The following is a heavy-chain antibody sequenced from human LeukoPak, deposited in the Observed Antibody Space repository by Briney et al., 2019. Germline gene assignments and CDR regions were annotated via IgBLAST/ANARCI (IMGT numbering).Heavy chain of an antibody. V-gene: IGHV4-34*01. Sequence: PSETLSLTCAVYGGSFSGYHWSWIRQPPGKGLEWIGEINHSGSTNYNPSLKSRVTISVDTSKNQFSLKLSSVTAADTAVYYCASFGYSGGYWGQGTLVTVSS. CDR1: GGSFSGYH. J-gene: IGHJ4*02. CDR3: ASFGYSGGY. D-gene: IGHD5-12*01. CDR2: INHSGST.